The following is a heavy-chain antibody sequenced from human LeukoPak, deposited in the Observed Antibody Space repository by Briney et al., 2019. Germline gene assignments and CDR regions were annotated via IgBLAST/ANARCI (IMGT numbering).Heavy chain of an antibody. CDR3: ARPSLNSSAYYLDWYFDL. CDR1: GGSISSSSYY. Sequence: SETLSLTCTVSGGSISSSSYYWCWIRQPPGKGLEWIGSIYYSGSTYYNPSLKSRVTISVDTSKNQFSLKLSSVTAADTAVYYCARPSLNSSAYYLDWYFDLWGRGTLVTVSS. J-gene: IGHJ2*01. V-gene: IGHV4-39*01. D-gene: IGHD3-22*01. CDR2: IYYSGST.